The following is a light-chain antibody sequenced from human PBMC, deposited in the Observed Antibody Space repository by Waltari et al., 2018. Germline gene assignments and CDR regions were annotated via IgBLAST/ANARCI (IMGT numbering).Light chain of an antibody. V-gene: IGKV3D-20*02. J-gene: IGKJ4*01. Sequence: EIVLTQSPGTLSLSPGESATLSCRTSQSVSSSYLARYQQKPGQAPRLLISGASSRATGIADRFSGSGSGTDFTLTVSSLEPEDFAVYYCQNRRNWPLLTFGGGTKVEIK. CDR3: QNRRNWPLLT. CDR2: GAS. CDR1: QSVSSSY.